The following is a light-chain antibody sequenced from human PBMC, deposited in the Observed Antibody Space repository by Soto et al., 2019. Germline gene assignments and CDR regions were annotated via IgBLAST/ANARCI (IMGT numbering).Light chain of an antibody. Sequence: DIQMTQSPSSLSASVGDRVTITCRASQGITYYLAWYQQKPGKVPKLLIYAASTLQSGVPSRFSGSGSGTDFTLKISRVEAEDVGVYHCMQALTAPPTFGQGTKVEIK. J-gene: IGKJ1*01. V-gene: IGKV1-27*01. CDR3: MQALTAPPT. CDR2: AAS. CDR1: QGITYY.